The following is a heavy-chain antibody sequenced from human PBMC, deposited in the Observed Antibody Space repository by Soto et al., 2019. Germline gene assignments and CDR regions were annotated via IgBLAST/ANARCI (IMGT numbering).Heavy chain of an antibody. CDR2: IYSADST. Sequence: PGGSLRLSCAASGLSVSSNDMSCVRQAPGKGLECVSIIYSADSTFYVDSVKGRFIISRDNSKNTVYLQMNSLRADDTAVYYCARGSLYWGQGTLVTVSS. J-gene: IGHJ4*01. V-gene: IGHV3-66*01. CDR1: GLSVSSND. CDR3: ARGSLY.